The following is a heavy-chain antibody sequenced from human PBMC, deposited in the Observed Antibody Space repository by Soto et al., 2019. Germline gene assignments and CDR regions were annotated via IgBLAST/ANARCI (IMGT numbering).Heavy chain of an antibody. Sequence: QVQLVQSGAEVKKPGSSVKVSCKASGGTFSSYAISWVRQAPGQGLEWMGGIIPIFGTANYAQKFQGRVTITADESTSIAYMELSSLRSEDTAVYYCATYYYGGNDDAFDIWGQGTMVTVSS. CDR1: GGTFSSYA. CDR2: IIPIFGTA. V-gene: IGHV1-69*12. CDR3: ATYYYGGNDDAFDI. J-gene: IGHJ3*02. D-gene: IGHD4-17*01.